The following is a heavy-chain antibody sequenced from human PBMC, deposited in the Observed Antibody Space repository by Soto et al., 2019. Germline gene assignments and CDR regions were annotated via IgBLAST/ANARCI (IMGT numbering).Heavy chain of an antibody. D-gene: IGHD3-10*01. Sequence: SETLSLTCAVSGYSISSGYYWGWIRQPPGKGLEWIGSIYHSGSTYYNPSLKSRVTVSVDTSKNQFSLKLSSVTAADTAVYYCARVWSQVPDYWGQGTLVTVSS. CDR1: GYSISSGYY. V-gene: IGHV4-38-2*01. CDR2: IYHSGST. CDR3: ARVWSQVPDY. J-gene: IGHJ4*02.